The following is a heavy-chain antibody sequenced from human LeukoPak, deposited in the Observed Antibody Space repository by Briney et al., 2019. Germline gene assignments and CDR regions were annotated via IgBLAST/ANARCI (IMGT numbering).Heavy chain of an antibody. CDR1: SGSISSYY. CDR2: IYYSGST. Sequence: SETLSLTCTVSSGSISSYYWSWIRQPPGKGLEWIGYIYYSGSTNYNPSLKSRVTISADTSKNQFSLKLSSVTAADTAVYYCAGSSGPDYWGQGTLVTVSS. V-gene: IGHV4-59*01. J-gene: IGHJ4*02. D-gene: IGHD6-19*01. CDR3: AGSSGPDY.